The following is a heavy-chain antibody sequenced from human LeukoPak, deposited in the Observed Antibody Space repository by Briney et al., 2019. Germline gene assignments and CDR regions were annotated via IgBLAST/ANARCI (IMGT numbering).Heavy chain of an antibody. J-gene: IGHJ6*02. D-gene: IGHD6-13*01. CDR2: INPNSGGT. CDR3: ARVRVAAAGTYYYYGMDA. V-gene: IGHV1-2*02. CDR1: GYTFTGYY. Sequence: GASVKVSCKASGYTFTGYYMHWVRQAPGQGLEWMGWINPNSGGTNYAQKFQGRVTMTRDTSISTAYMELSRLRSDDTAVYYCARVRVAAAGTYYYYGMDAWGQGTTVTVSS.